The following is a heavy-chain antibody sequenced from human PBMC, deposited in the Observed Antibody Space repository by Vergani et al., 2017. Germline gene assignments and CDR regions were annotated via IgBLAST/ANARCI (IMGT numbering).Heavy chain of an antibody. V-gene: IGHV3-72*01. J-gene: IGHJ3*02. Sequence: EVQLVESGGGLVQPGGSLRLSCAASGFTFSDLYMDWVRQAPGKGLEWVGRTRNKANSYTTEYAASVKGRFTISRDDSKNSLYLQMNSLKIEDTAVYYCARLGYCSSTTCRQAFDIWGQGTMVTVSS. CDR3: ARLGYCSSTTCRQAFDI. CDR1: GFTFSDLY. D-gene: IGHD2-2*01. CDR2: TRNKANSYTT.